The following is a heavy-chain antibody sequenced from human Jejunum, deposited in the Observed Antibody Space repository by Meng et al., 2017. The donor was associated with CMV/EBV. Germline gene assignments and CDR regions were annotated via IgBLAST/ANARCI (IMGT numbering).Heavy chain of an antibody. Sequence: VQGVQSGAEVKTPGAAVKVSVKSSGYALTSYGISGVRQATGQGLGWMGWISAYNGNTNYAQKLQGRVTMTTDTSTSTAYMELRSLRSDDTAVYYCAASSSSWYQNWFDPWGQGTLVTVSS. J-gene: IGHJ5*02. V-gene: IGHV1-18*01. CDR2: ISAYNGNT. CDR3: AASSSSWYQNWFDP. D-gene: IGHD6-13*01. CDR1: GYALTSYG.